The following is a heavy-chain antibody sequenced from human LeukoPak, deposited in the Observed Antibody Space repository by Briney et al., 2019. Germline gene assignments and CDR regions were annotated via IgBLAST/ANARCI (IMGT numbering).Heavy chain of an antibody. V-gene: IGHV3-23*01. CDR3: TKDRRGPAAGTWYFDS. J-gene: IGHJ4*02. Sequence: GGSLRLSCAASRFTFSTYGMSWVRQAPGRGLEWVSSITAIDGRTYYADSVRGRFTISRDNSKNTVYLQLNSLRAGNTAIYYCTKDRRGPAAGTWYFDSWGQGTLVRLL. D-gene: IGHD6-13*01. CDR1: RFTFSTYG. CDR2: ITAIDGRT.